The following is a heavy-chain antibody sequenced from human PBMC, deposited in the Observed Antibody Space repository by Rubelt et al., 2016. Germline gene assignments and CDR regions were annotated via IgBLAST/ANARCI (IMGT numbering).Heavy chain of an antibody. J-gene: IGHJ4*02. Sequence: QVQLVQSGAEVKKPGASVKVSCKASGYTFTSYGISWVRQAPGQGLEWLGWISAYNGNTNYAQKLQGRATMTTDTSTSKAYKELRSLRSDHAAVDYCAGDTSYSSSSNYDYWVQGTLVTVSS. CDR2: ISAYNGNT. CDR3: AGDTSYSSSSNYDY. V-gene: IGHV1-18*01. D-gene: IGHD6-13*01. CDR1: GYTFTSYG.